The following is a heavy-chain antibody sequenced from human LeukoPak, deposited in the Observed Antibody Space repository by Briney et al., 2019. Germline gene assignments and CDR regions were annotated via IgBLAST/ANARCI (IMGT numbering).Heavy chain of an antibody. D-gene: IGHD3-16*01. CDR3: ARPHDYDDYYFED. J-gene: IGHJ4*02. V-gene: IGHV3-23*01. CDR1: GFTFRGKA. CDR2: ITGSGNYA. Sequence: PGGSLRLSCVASGFTFRGKAMTWVRQAPGKGLEWVSVITGSGNYAEYADSVKGRFTISRDNVKNTLYLQMNSLRVEDTATYFCARPHDYDDYYFEDWGQGTPVTVSS.